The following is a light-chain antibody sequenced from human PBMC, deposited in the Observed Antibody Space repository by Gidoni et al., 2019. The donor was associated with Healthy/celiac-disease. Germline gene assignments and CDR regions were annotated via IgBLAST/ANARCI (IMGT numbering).Light chain of an antibody. V-gene: IGKV3-15*01. CDR3: QQYNNWPLA. Sequence: EIVMTKSPATLSVSPGERATLSCRASQSVSSNLAWYQQKPGQAPRLLIYCASTRATGIPARFSGSGSGTEFTLTISSLQSEDFAVYYCQQYNNWPLAFGPGTKVDIK. CDR2: CAS. CDR1: QSVSSN. J-gene: IGKJ3*01.